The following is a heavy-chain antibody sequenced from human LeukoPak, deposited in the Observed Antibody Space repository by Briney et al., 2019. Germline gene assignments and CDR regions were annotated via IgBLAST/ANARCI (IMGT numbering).Heavy chain of an antibody. CDR3: ASARLFLDY. D-gene: IGHD2-15*01. CDR1: GFTFSSYW. J-gene: IGHJ4*02. V-gene: IGHV3-7*01. CDR2: IKQDGSET. Sequence: GGSLRLSCAASGFTFSSYWMNWVRQAPGKGLEWVANIKQDGSETDYVDSVKGRFTISRDNAKNSLYLQMNSLRAEDTAVYYCASARLFLDYWGQGTLVTVSS.